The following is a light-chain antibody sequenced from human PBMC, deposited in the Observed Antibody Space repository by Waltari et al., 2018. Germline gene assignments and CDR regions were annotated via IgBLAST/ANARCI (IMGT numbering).Light chain of an antibody. V-gene: IGKV3-15*01. CDR2: GAS. CDR1: QSVSSN. CDR3: QQYNNWPRT. Sequence: EIVMTQSPATLSVSPGERATISCRASQSVSSNLAWYQQKPGQAPRLLIYGASTRATGIPARFSGSGSGTEFSLTLRSLQSEDFAVYYCQQYNNWPRTFGQGTKVEIK. J-gene: IGKJ1*01.